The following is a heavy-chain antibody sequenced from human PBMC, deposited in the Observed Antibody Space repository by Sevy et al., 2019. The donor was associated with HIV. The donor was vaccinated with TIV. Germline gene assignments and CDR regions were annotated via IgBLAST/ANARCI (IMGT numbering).Heavy chain of an antibody. V-gene: IGHV3-48*03. J-gene: IGHJ4*02. CDR3: ARDLPPSATTVAHFDY. Sequence: GGSLRLSCTASGFPFGSYEMNWVRQAPGKGLEWFSYISNSGSAKYYSDSVRGRFTISRDNAKNSLYLQMNSLRAEDTAVYYCARDLPPSATTVAHFDYWGRGTLVTVSS. CDR2: ISNSGSAK. D-gene: IGHD4-17*01. CDR1: GFPFGSYE.